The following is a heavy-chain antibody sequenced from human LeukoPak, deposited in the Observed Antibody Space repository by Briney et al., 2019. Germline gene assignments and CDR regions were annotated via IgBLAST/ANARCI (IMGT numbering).Heavy chain of an antibody. CDR2: IDYSGST. Sequence: PSETLSLTCTVSGVSFRSYYWSWIRQPPGKGLEWIGYIDYSGSTNYNPSLKSRVTMSVDTSKNHFSLNLSSVTAADTAVYYCARPREGHPYSDFVAWGQGTLVTVSS. V-gene: IGHV4-59*08. CDR3: ARPREGHPYSDFVA. D-gene: IGHD1-26*01. J-gene: IGHJ5*02. CDR1: GVSFRSYY.